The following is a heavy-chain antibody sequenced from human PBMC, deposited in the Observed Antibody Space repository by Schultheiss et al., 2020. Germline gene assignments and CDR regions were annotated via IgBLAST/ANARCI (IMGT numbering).Heavy chain of an antibody. J-gene: IGHJ4*02. CDR3: ARRGAARFRYSYGPFDY. CDR2: IYTSGNT. V-gene: IGHV4-59*10. CDR1: GGSFSGYY. Sequence: SETLSLTCAVYGGSFSGYYWSWIRQPAGKGLEWIGRIYTSGNTNYNASLKSRVTISVDTSKNQFSLKVSSLTAADTAVYYCARRGAARFRYSYGPFDYWGQGTLITVSS. D-gene: IGHD5-18*01.